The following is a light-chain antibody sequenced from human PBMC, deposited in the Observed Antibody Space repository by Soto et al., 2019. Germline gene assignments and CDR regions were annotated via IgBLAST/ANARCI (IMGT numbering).Light chain of an antibody. Sequence: QSVLTQLPSVSGAPGQRVTISCTGSSSNIGAGHDLHWYQQLPGTAPKLLIYDDNKRPSGIPDRFSGSKSGTSATLGITGFQTGDEADYYCGSWDSSLSAYVFGTGTKVTVL. J-gene: IGLJ1*01. V-gene: IGLV1-51*01. CDR3: GSWDSSLSAYV. CDR2: DDN. CDR1: SSNIGAGHD.